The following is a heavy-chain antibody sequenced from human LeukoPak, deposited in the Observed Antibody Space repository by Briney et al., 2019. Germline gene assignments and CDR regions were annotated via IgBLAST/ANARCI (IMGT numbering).Heavy chain of an antibody. V-gene: IGHV3-23*01. CDR2: FTDSVDYT. J-gene: IGHJ4*02. CDR3: ANDTSIGKYCTNGVCSPFDY. Sequence: GGSLRLPGAGSGCTLSGFAMLWVGQAPGRGLKWGSVFTDSVDYTAYSDSVRGRFTISRDNSGNTLYLQMISLSPEDTSVYSYANDTSIGKYCTNGVCSPFDYWGQGTLVTVSS. CDR1: GCTLSGFA. D-gene: IGHD2-8*01.